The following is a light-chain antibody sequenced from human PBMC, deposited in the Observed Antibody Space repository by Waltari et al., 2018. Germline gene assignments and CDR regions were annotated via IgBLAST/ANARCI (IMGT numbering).Light chain of an antibody. V-gene: IGLV2-14*03. CDR2: DVS. CDR1: SSDIGGYNY. Sequence: QSALTQPASVSGSPGQSITISCTGTSSDIGGYNYVSWYQQHPGKAPKLMIFDVSNRPSGGSNRCSGSKSGNTASLTISWLQAEDEADYYCSSYTSSSTLVFGGGTKLTVL. CDR3: SSYTSSSTLV. J-gene: IGLJ3*02.